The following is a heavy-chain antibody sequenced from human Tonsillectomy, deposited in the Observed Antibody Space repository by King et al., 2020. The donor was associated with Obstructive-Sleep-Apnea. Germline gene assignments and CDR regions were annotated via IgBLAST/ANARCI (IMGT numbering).Heavy chain of an antibody. J-gene: IGHJ4*02. Sequence: EVQLLESGGGLIQPGRSLRLSCAVSGFTFRNYAMTWVRQAPGKGLEWVSAISGSGGNTYYADSVKGRFTISRDNSKNTLYLQMNSLRAEDTAVYYCAKDNNGEAKDYFDHWGQGTLVTVSS. CDR1: GFTFRNYA. V-gene: IGHV3-23*01. D-gene: IGHD2-8*01. CDR3: AKDNNGEAKDYFDH. CDR2: ISGSGGNT.